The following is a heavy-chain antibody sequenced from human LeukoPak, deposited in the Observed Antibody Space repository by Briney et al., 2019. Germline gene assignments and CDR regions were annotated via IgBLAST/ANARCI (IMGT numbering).Heavy chain of an antibody. D-gene: IGHD6-13*01. CDR2: IIPIFGTA. V-gene: IGHV1-69*05. CDR1: GGTFSSYA. CDR3: ARVTAAGRDY. J-gene: IGHJ4*02. Sequence: ASVKVSCKASGGTFSSYAISWVRQAPGQGLEWMGGIIPIFGTANYAQKFQGRVTMTRDTSTSTVYMELSSLRSEDTAVYYCARVTAAGRDYWGQGTLVTVSS.